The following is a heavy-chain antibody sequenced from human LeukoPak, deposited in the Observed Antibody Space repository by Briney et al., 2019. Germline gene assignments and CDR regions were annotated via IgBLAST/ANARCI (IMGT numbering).Heavy chain of an antibody. CDR3: AREPYRGPLDY. D-gene: IGHD2-2*01. V-gene: IGHV4-31*03. CDR2: IYYSGST. J-gene: IGHJ4*02. CDR1: GGSISSGGYY. Sequence: ASQTLSLTCTVSGGSISSGGYYWNWIRQHPGKGLEGIGFIYYSGSTYYNTSLKSRVTISIDTSKNQFSLKLSSVTAADTAMYFCAREPYRGPLDYWGQGTLVTVSS.